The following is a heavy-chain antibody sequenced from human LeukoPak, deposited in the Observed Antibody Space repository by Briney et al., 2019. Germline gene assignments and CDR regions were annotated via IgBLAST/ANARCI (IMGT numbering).Heavy chain of an antibody. Sequence: ASVKVSCKASGYTFTSYYMHWVRQAPGQGLEWMGIINPSGGSTSYAQKFQGRVTMTRDTSISTAYMELSRLRSDDTAVYYCAREPPALWFGELSNFDYWGQGTLVTVSS. CDR1: GYTFTSYY. D-gene: IGHD3-10*01. CDR2: INPSGGST. V-gene: IGHV1-46*01. J-gene: IGHJ4*02. CDR3: AREPPALWFGELSNFDY.